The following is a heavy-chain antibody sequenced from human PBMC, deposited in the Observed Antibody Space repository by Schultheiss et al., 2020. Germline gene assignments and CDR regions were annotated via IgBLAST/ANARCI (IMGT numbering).Heavy chain of an antibody. CDR3: AISPSIAAAGVDY. Sequence: GGSLRLSCAASGFTFSSYAMHWVRQAPGKGLEWVAVISYDGSNKYYADSVKGRFTISRDNSKNTLYLQMNSLRAEDTAVYYCAISPSIAAAGVDYWGQGTLVTVSS. V-gene: IGHV3-30*04. D-gene: IGHD6-13*01. CDR1: GFTFSSYA. CDR2: ISYDGSNK. J-gene: IGHJ4*02.